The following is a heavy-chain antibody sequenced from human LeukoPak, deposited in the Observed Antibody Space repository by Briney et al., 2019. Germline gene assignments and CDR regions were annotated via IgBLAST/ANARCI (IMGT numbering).Heavy chain of an antibody. J-gene: IGHJ6*02. Sequence: GGSLRLSCAASGFTFSSYSMNRVRQAPGKGLEWVSSISSSSSYIYYADSVKGRFTISRDNAKNSLYLQMNSLRAEDTAVYYCARNSALYSYGFYYYYGMDVWGQGTTVTVSS. D-gene: IGHD5-18*01. CDR2: ISSSSSYI. V-gene: IGHV3-21*01. CDR3: ARNSALYSYGFYYYYGMDV. CDR1: GFTFSSYS.